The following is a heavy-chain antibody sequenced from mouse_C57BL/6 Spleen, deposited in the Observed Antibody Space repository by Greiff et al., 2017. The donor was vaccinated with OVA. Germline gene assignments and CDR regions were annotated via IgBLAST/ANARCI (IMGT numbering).Heavy chain of an antibody. CDR2: INPNNGGT. D-gene: IGHD2-3*01. J-gene: IGHJ3*01. Sequence: EVKLEESGPELVKPGASVKMSCKASGYTFTDYNMHWVKQSHGKSLEWIGYINPNNGGTSYNQKFKGKATLTVNKSSSTAYMELRSLTSEDSAVYYCAREGLYDGYLAYWGQGTLVTVSA. CDR3: AREGLYDGYLAY. CDR1: GYTFTDYN. V-gene: IGHV1-22*01.